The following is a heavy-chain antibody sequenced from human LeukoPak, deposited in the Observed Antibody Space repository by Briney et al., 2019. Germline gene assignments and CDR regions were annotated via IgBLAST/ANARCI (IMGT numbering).Heavy chain of an antibody. CDR2: ISSSSSYI. V-gene: IGHV3-21*01. CDR1: GFTFSSYS. D-gene: IGHD3-22*01. Sequence: GGSLRLSCAASGFTFSSYSMNWVRQAPGKGLEWVSSISSSSSYIYYADSVKGRFTISRGNAKNSLYLQMNSLRAEDTAVYYCARDLSYYDSSGTYYFDYWGQGTLVTVSS. CDR3: ARDLSYYDSSGTYYFDY. J-gene: IGHJ4*02.